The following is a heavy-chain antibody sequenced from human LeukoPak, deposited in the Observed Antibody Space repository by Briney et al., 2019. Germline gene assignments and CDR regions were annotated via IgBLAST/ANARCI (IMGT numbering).Heavy chain of an antibody. Sequence: PGGSLRLSCAASGFTFSSYGMHWVRQAPGKGLEWVAVTSYDGSNKKYADSVKDRSTISRDNSKNTLYLQMNSLRAEDTAVYYCVTVEDDFGEQHWGQGTLVTVSS. J-gene: IGHJ1*01. CDR1: GFTFSSYG. V-gene: IGHV3-30*03. CDR3: VTVEDDFGEQH. CDR2: TSYDGSNK. D-gene: IGHD1-1*01.